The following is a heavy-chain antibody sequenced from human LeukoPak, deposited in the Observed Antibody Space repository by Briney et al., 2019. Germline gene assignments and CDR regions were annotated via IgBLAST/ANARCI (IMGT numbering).Heavy chain of an antibody. J-gene: IGHJ4*02. V-gene: IGHV3-21*01. Sequence: PGWSLRLSCAASGFTFSSYSMNWVRQAPGKGLEWVSSISSSSSDIYYADSVKGRFTISRDNAKNSLYLQMNSLRAEDTAVYYCARDRSTMVRGAHYFDYWGQGTLVTVSS. D-gene: IGHD3-10*01. CDR2: ISSSSSDI. CDR3: ARDRSTMVRGAHYFDY. CDR1: GFTFSSYS.